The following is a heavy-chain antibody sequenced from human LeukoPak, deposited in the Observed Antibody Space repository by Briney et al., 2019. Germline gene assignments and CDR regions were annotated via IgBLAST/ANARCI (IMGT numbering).Heavy chain of an antibody. CDR1: GGSISSSSYY. CDR2: IYYSGST. Sequence: NSSETLSLTCTVSGGSISSSSYYWGWIRQPPGKGLEWIGSIYYSGSTYYNPSLKSRVTISVDTSKNQFSLKLSSVTAADTAVYYCASPATYYYGSGSYEPFDYWGQGTLVTVSS. V-gene: IGHV4-39*01. CDR3: ASPATYYYGSGSYEPFDY. D-gene: IGHD3-10*01. J-gene: IGHJ4*02.